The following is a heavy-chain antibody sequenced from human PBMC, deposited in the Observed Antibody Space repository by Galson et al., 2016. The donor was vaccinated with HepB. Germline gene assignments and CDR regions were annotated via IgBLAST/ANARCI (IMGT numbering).Heavy chain of an antibody. CDR2: ISPGRPNT. V-gene: IGHV3-23*01. Sequence: SLRLSCAASGFAFSNSAMGWIRQVPGKGLEWVSTISPGRPNTHYADSVWSRFTISRDDAKDTVLLHMYSLRDEDTAVYYCAVWLQAHFDHWGQGTFVAVSS. CDR3: AVWLQAHFDH. CDR1: GFAFSNSA. J-gene: IGHJ4*02. D-gene: IGHD5-24*01.